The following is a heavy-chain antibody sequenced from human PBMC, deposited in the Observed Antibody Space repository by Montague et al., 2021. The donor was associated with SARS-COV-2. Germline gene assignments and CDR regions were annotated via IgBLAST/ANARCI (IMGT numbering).Heavy chain of an antibody. J-gene: IGHJ4*02. CDR3: ARRGDYGGPRFDY. D-gene: IGHD4-23*01. CDR2: IYYSGST. CDR1: GGSISSYC. V-gene: IGHV4-59*08. Sequence: SETLSLTCTVSGGSISSYCWSWIRQPPGKGLEWIGYIYYSGSTNYNPSLKSRVTISVDTSKNQFSLKLSSVTAADTAVYYCARRGDYGGPRFDYWGQGTLVSVSS.